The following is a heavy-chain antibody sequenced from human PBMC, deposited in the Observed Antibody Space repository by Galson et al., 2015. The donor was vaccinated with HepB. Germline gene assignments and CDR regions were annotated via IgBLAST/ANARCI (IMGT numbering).Heavy chain of an antibody. J-gene: IGHJ6*02. Sequence: SLRLSCAASGFTFSSYDMHWVRQATGKGLEWVSAIGTAGDTYYPGSVKGRFTISRENAKNSLYLQMNSLRAGDTAVYYCARGIGYCSGGSCYSDRHGMDVWGQGTTVTVSS. V-gene: IGHV3-13*04. CDR1: GFTFSSYD. D-gene: IGHD2-15*01. CDR3: ARGIGYCSGGSCYSDRHGMDV. CDR2: IGTAGDT.